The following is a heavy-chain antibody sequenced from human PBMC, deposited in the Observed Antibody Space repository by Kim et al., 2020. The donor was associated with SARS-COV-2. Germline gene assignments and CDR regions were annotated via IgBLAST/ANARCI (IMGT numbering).Heavy chain of an antibody. CDR1: GFTFSSYA. Sequence: GGSLRLSCAASGFTFSSYAMSWVRQAPGKGLEWVSAISGSGGSTYYADSVKGRFTISRDNSKNTLYLQMNSLRAEDTAVYYCATSDLDGYNSFFFYWGQGTLVTVSS. CDR2: ISGSGGST. J-gene: IGHJ4*02. V-gene: IGHV3-23*01. D-gene: IGHD5-12*01. CDR3: ATSDLDGYNSFFFY.